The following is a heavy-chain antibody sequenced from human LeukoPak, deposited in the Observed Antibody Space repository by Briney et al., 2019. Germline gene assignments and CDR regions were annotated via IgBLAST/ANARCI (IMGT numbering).Heavy chain of an antibody. CDR3: ARDRDYGGLCFDY. Sequence: GGSLRLSCAASGVTFSGYSMNWVRQAPGKGLEWVSAITATSLHIYYADSVKGRFTISRDNAKNSLYLQMNSLRAEDTAVYYCARDRDYGGLCFDYWGQGTLVTVSS. J-gene: IGHJ4*02. CDR1: GVTFSGYS. CDR2: ITATSLHI. V-gene: IGHV3-21*01. D-gene: IGHD4-23*01.